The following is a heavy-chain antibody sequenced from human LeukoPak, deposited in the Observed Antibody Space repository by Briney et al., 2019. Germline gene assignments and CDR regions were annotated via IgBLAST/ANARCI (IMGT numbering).Heavy chain of an antibody. CDR3: ARDRLLYYYDSGPTGHFQH. V-gene: IGHV3-9*01. J-gene: IGHJ1*01. CDR2: ISWNSGSI. CDR1: GFTFDDYA. D-gene: IGHD3-22*01. Sequence: GGSLRLSCAASGFTFDDYAMHWVRQAPGKGLEWVSGISWNSGSIGYADSVKGRFTISRDNAKNSLYLQMSSLRAGDTAVYYCARDRLLYYYDSGPTGHFQHWGQGTLVTV.